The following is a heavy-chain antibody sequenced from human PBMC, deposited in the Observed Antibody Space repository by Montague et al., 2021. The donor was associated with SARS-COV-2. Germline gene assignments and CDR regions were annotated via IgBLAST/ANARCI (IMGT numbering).Heavy chain of an antibody. CDR2: TYYRSKWYN. CDR1: GDSVSSNSAA. Sequence: CPISGDSVSSNSAAWNWLRQSPSRGLEWLGRTYYRSKWYNDYAVSVKSRITINPDTSKNQFSLQLNSVTPEDTAVYYCARGGSWLYYFDYWGQGTLVTVSS. D-gene: IGHD6-13*01. V-gene: IGHV6-1*01. J-gene: IGHJ4*02. CDR3: ARGGSWLYYFDY.